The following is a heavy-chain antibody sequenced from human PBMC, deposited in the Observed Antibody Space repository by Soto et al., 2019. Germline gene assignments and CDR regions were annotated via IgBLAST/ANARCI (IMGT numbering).Heavy chain of an antibody. CDR2: TSFDGSDK. D-gene: IGHD1-26*01. CDR1: GFTFGNYA. J-gene: IGHJ4*02. V-gene: IGHV3-30*04. Sequence: GGSLRLSCAASGFTFGNYAMHWVRQAPGKGLEWVAVTSFDGSDKYNADSVKGRFTISRDNSKNTLYLQMSSLRPEDTGVYFCARAVGMTTVNLDYWGQGALVTVSS. CDR3: ARAVGMTTVNLDY.